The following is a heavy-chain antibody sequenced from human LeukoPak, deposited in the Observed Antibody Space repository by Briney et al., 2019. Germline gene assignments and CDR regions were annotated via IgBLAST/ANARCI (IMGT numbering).Heavy chain of an antibody. J-gene: IGHJ6*03. Sequence: SETLSLTCTVSGDSISGFHWSWIRQPPGKGLEWIGYIYYSGSTNYNPSLKSRVTISVDTSKNQSSLKLTSVTAADTAVYYCAASKKYGSGSYYVYYMDVWGKGTTVTISS. CDR2: IYYSGST. D-gene: IGHD3-10*01. V-gene: IGHV4-59*01. CDR3: AASKKYGSGSYYVYYMDV. CDR1: GDSISGFH.